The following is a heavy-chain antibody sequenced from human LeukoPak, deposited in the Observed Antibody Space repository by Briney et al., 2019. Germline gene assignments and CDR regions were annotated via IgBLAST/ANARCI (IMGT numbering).Heavy chain of an antibody. CDR1: GYTFTSYA. J-gene: IGHJ4*02. CDR2: INAGNGNT. D-gene: IGHD3-10*01. V-gene: IGHV1-3*01. Sequence: EASVKVSCKASGYTFTSYAMHWVRQAPGQRLEWMGWINAGNGNTKYSQKFQGRVTITRDTSASTAYMELSSLRSEDTAVYYCARGSPYRVFDYWGQGTLVTVSS. CDR3: ARGSPYRVFDY.